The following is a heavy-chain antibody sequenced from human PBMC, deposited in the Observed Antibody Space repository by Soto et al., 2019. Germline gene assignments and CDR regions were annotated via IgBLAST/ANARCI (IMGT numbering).Heavy chain of an antibody. CDR2: FDPEDGET. CDR3: ATVPPGYSYGPVFFDY. V-gene: IGHV1-24*01. CDR1: GYTLTELS. J-gene: IGHJ4*02. D-gene: IGHD5-18*01. Sequence: ASVKVSCNVSGYTLTELSMHWVRQAPGKGLEWMGGFDPEDGETIYAQKFQGRVTMTEDTSTDTAYMELSSLRSEDTAVYYCATVPPGYSYGPVFFDYWGQGTLVTVSS.